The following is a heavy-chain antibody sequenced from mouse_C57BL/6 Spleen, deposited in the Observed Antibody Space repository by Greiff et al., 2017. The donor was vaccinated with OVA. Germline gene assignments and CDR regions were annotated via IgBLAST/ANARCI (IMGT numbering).Heavy chain of an antibody. Sequence: QVQLQQPGAELVRPGTSVKLSCKASGYTFTSYWMHWVKQRPGQGLEWIGVIDPSDSYTNYNQKFKGKATLTVDTSSSTAYMQLSSLTSEDSAVYCCAKGDYDGDYGGQGTTPTVSS. CDR1: GYTFTSYW. D-gene: IGHD2-4*01. CDR3: AKGDYDGDY. V-gene: IGHV1-59*01. CDR2: IDPSDSYT. J-gene: IGHJ2*01.